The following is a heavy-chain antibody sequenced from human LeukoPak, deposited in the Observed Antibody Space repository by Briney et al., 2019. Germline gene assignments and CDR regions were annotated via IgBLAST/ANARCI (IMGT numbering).Heavy chain of an antibody. CDR3: ARDRRWAAAGPFDY. J-gene: IGHJ4*02. CDR1: GFTFNTYA. V-gene: IGHV3-30-3*01. Sequence: GGSLRLSCSASGFTFNTYAMHWVRQAPGKGLEWVAVISYDGSNKYYADSVKGRFTISRDNSKNTLYLQMNSLRAEDTAVYYCARDRRWAAAGPFDYWGQGTLVTVSS. CDR2: ISYDGSNK. D-gene: IGHD6-13*01.